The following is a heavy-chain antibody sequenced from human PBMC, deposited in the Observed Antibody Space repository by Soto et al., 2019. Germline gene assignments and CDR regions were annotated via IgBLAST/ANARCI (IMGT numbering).Heavy chain of an antibody. CDR3: AKDKGVTSLDY. CDR1: GLNFRAAG. J-gene: IGHJ4*02. D-gene: IGHD3-10*01. V-gene: IGHV3-30*18. CDR2: ISSDGYDK. Sequence: QVQLVESGGGVVQPGRSLRLSCAASGLNFRAAGMHWVRQAPGKGLEWVAFISSDGYDKYYADSVRGRFTISRDDSLDSLYLQMNNLRPDDSALYYCAKDKGVTSLDYWGQGTLVTVSS.